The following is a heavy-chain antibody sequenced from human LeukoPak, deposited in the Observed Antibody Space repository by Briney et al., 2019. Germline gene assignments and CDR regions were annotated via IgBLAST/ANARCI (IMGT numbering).Heavy chain of an antibody. CDR2: ISYDGSNK. J-gene: IGHJ4*02. V-gene: IGHV3-30*18. D-gene: IGHD3-22*01. CDR1: GFTFSSYG. Sequence: GGSLRLSCAASGFTFSSYGMHWVRQAPGMGLEWVAVISYDGSNKYYADSVKGRFTISRDNSKNTLYLQMNSLGAEDTAVYYCAKDSLSNYYDSSGYFDYWGQGTLVTVSS. CDR3: AKDSLSNYYDSSGYFDY.